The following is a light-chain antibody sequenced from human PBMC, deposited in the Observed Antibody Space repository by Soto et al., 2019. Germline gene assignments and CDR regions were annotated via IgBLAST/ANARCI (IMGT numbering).Light chain of an antibody. J-gene: IGKJ5*01. CDR1: QTVSSY. Sequence: EIVVKQSPVTLSLSQGERATLSCRASQTVSSYLAWYQQKPGQAPRLLIYDASNRATGIPARFSGSGSGTDFTLTISSLEPEDFAVYYCQQRSNWPREITFGQGTLLEIK. CDR3: QQRSNWPREIT. V-gene: IGKV3-11*01. CDR2: DAS.